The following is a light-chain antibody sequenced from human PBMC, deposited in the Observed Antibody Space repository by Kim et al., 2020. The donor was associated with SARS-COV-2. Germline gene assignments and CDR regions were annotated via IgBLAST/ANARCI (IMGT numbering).Light chain of an antibody. Sequence: APGKTARITCGGNNIGSKSVHWYQQKPGQAPVLVIYYDSDRPSGIPERFSGSNSGNTATLTISRVEAGDEADYYCQVWDSSSDQLWVFGGGTQLTVL. J-gene: IGLJ3*02. CDR2: YDS. CDR1: NIGSKS. CDR3: QVWDSSSDQLWV. V-gene: IGLV3-21*04.